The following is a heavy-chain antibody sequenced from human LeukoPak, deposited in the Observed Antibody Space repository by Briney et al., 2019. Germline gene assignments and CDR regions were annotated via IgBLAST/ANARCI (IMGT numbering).Heavy chain of an antibody. CDR2: IRYDGSNK. CDR1: GFTFSSYS. CDR3: AKKDGYNWGYFDY. V-gene: IGHV3-30*02. D-gene: IGHD5-24*01. Sequence: GGSLRLSCAASGFTFSSYSMNWVRQAPGKGLEWVAFIRYDGSNKYYADSVKGRFTISRDNSKNTLYLQMNSLRAEDTAVYYCAKKDGYNWGYFDYWGQGTLVTVSS. J-gene: IGHJ4*02.